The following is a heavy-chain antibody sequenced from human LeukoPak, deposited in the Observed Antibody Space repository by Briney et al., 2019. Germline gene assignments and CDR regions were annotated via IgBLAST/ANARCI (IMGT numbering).Heavy chain of an antibody. D-gene: IGHD3-22*01. Sequence: SETLSLTCAVSGGSLSTTSYYWGWLRQPPGRGLEWIGSIYYSGSTYYNPSLKSRVTISVDTSKNQFSLKLSSVTAADTAVYYCARHSQWLLVDYWGQGTLVTVSS. CDR2: IYYSGST. V-gene: IGHV4-39*01. J-gene: IGHJ4*02. CDR1: GGSLSTTSYY. CDR3: ARHSQWLLVDY.